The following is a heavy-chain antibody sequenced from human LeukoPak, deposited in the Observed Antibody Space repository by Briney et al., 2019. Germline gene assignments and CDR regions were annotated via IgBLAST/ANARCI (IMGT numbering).Heavy chain of an antibody. J-gene: IGHJ5*02. Sequence: GASVKVSCKASGYTFTSYYMHWVRQAPGQGLEWMGIINPSGGSTSYAQKFQGRVTMTRDTSTSTVYMELSSLRSEDTAVYYCARDLGNNWGPPRGWFDPWGQGTLVTVSS. CDR2: INPSGGST. CDR1: GYTFTSYY. CDR3: ARDLGNNWGPPRGWFDP. D-gene: IGHD7-27*01. V-gene: IGHV1-46*01.